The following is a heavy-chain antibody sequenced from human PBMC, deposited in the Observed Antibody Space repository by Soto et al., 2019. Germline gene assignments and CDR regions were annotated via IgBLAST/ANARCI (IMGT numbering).Heavy chain of an antibody. Sequence: SLRLSCAASGFTFSSYGMHWVRQAPGKGLEWVAVIWYDGSNKYYADSVKGRFTISRDNSKNTLYLQMNSLRAEDTAVYYCARGLSTVTTSYWGQGTLVTVSS. V-gene: IGHV3-33*01. CDR3: ARGLSTVTTSY. D-gene: IGHD4-17*01. J-gene: IGHJ4*02. CDR2: IWYDGSNK. CDR1: GFTFSSYG.